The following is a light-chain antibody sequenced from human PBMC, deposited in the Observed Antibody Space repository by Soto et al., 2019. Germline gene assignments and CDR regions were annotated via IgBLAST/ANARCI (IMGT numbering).Light chain of an antibody. J-gene: IGKJ4*01. CDR2: GAS. V-gene: IGKV3-15*01. CDR3: QEDNHWPPRT. Sequence: EIVLTQSPATLSVSPGERATLSCRASQSVRSNLAWYQQKPGQGPRLLIFGASTRATDIPARFSGSGSGTDFTLTIRGLQAEDFAVYYCQEDNHWPPRTVGGRTEV. CDR1: QSVRSN.